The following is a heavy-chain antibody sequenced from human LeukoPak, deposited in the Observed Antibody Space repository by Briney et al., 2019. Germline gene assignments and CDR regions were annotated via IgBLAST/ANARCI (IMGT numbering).Heavy chain of an antibody. CDR3: AYDKKAYVFGLFVF. Sequence: GGSLRLSCAASGFSFSVSAMSWVRQAPGQGPEWVSSISGSSGSIYYAESVRGRFTISRDNSKNTLYLQMNSLRAEDTALYYCAYDKKAYVFGLFVFWGQGTLVTVSS. J-gene: IGHJ4*02. D-gene: IGHD2-21*01. CDR2: ISGSSGSI. CDR1: GFSFSVSA. V-gene: IGHV3-23*01.